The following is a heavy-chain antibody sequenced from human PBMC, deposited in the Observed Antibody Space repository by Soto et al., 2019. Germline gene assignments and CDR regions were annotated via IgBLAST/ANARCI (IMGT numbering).Heavy chain of an antibody. CDR3: ARVIPIDIVVVVAAVGDDAFDI. V-gene: IGHV1-18*01. CDR1: GYTFTSYG. CDR2: ISAYNGNT. J-gene: IGHJ3*02. Sequence: ASVKVSCKASGYTFTSYGISWVRQAPGQGPEWMGWISAYNGNTNYAQKLQGRVTMTPDTPTSTAYMELRSLRSDDTAVYYCARVIPIDIVVVVAAVGDDAFDIWGRGTMVTVSS. D-gene: IGHD2-15*01.